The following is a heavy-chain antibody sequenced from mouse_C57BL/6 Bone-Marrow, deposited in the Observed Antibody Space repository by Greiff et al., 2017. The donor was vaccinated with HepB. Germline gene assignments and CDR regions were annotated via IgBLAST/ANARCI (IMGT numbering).Heavy chain of an antibody. CDR1: GYTFTDHT. V-gene: IGHV1-78*01. Sequence: VQLQQSAAELVKPGASVKISCKVSGYTFTDHTIHWMKQRPEQGLEWIGYIYPRDGSTKYNEKFKGKATLTADKSSSTAYMQLNSLTSEDSAVYFCARGDYYGSSYVYAMDYWGQGTSVTVSS. D-gene: IGHD1-1*01. CDR3: ARGDYYGSSYVYAMDY. CDR2: IYPRDGST. J-gene: IGHJ4*01.